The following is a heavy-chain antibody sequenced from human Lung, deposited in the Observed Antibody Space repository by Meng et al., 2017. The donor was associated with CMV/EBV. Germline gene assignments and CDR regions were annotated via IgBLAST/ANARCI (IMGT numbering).Heavy chain of an antibody. D-gene: IGHD1-1*01. Sequence: QLQLQESGPGLVRPSETLSLTCSVSGGSISSSTYYWAWIRQPPGKGLEWIGSLYDSGSTYYHPSLKSRVTISVDTSKTHFSLKLRSVTAADTAVYYCARDLEYWGQGTLVTVSS. CDR2: LYDSGST. CDR3: ARDLEY. CDR1: GGSISSSTYY. V-gene: IGHV4-39*07. J-gene: IGHJ4*02.